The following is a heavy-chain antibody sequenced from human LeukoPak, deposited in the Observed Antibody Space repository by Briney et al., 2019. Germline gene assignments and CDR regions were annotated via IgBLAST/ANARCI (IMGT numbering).Heavy chain of an antibody. CDR1: GFTFSSYW. V-gene: IGHV3-7*01. Sequence: GGSLRLSCAASGFTFSSYWMSWVRQAPGKGLEWVANIKQDGSEKYYVDSVKGRLTISRDNAKNSLYLQMNSLRAEDTAVYYCARAGVRWPDAFDIWGQGTMVTVSS. CDR3: ARAGVRWPDAFDI. CDR2: IKQDGSEK. J-gene: IGHJ3*02. D-gene: IGHD4-23*01.